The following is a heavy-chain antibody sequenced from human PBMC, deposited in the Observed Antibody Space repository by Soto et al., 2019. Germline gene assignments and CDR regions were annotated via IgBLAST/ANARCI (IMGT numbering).Heavy chain of an antibody. J-gene: IGHJ4*02. Sequence: SVKVSCKASGGTFSSYAISWVRQAPGQGLEWMGGIIPIFGTPNYAQKFQGRVTITADESTSTAYMELSSLRSEDTAVYYCAREVATMQPGDGYRYGAFDYWGQGTLVTVSS. CDR3: AREVATMQPGDGYRYGAFDY. CDR1: GGTFSSYA. D-gene: IGHD5-18*01. V-gene: IGHV1-69*13. CDR2: IIPIFGTP.